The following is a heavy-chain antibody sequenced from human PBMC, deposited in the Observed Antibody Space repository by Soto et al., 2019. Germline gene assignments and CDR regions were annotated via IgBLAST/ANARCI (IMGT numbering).Heavy chain of an antibody. D-gene: IGHD1-26*01. CDR1: GFTFSDHY. CDR2: SRNKANSYST. Sequence: EVQLVESGGGLVHPGGSLRLSCAASGFTFSDHYMDCVRQAQGKRLERVGRSRNKANSYSTEYAASVKGRFTISRDESKTSLYLQMNSLQTADTAVYYCARFSGSYTRGLDYWGPGTLVTVSS. J-gene: IGHJ4*02. CDR3: ARFSGSYTRGLDY. V-gene: IGHV3-72*01.